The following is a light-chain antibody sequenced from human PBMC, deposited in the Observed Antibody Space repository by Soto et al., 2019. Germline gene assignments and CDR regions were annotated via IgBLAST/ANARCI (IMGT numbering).Light chain of an antibody. V-gene: IGKV1-27*01. CDR2: AAS. J-gene: IGKJ4*01. CDR1: QAISNY. CDR3: PKYKNAPLT. Sequence: DIQMTQSPSSLSASVGDRVIITCRASQAISNYLAWYQQKPGEVPKVLISAASTLHSGVPSRFSGSGSGTYFTLTISSLQPEDVATDYCPKYKNAPLTFGGGTKVELK.